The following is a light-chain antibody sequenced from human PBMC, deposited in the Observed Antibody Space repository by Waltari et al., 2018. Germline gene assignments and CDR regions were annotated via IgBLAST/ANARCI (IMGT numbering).Light chain of an antibody. CDR3: QNYVRLPAT. CDR2: DAS. V-gene: IGKV3-20*01. Sequence: EIVLTQSPGTLSLSPGERATLYCRASKSVGRSLVWYQQKPGQAPRLLIYDASTRATGIPDRFSGSGSGTDFSLTISRLEPEDFAVYFCQNYVRLPATFGQGTKVEIK. CDR1: KSVGRS. J-gene: IGKJ1*01.